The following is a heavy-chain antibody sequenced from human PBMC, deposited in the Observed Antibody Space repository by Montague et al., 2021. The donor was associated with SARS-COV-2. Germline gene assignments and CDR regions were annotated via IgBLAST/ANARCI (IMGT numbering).Heavy chain of an antibody. CDR3: ARAQNICFIANCVNYFDL. D-gene: IGHD2-15*01. CDR2: IFYIGSK. Sequence: SETLSLTCEVSGGSTSNYYWTWIRQSPGKGLQWIGYIFYIGSKKFNPSLKTRVSMSLDASKNHFSLRLSAVTAADTARYYCARAQNICFIANCVNYFDLWGLGALVTVSS. J-gene: IGHJ4*02. CDR1: GGSTSNYY. V-gene: IGHV4-59*01.